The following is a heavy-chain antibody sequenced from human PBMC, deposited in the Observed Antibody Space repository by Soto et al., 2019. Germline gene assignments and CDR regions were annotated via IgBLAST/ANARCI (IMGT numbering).Heavy chain of an antibody. Sequence: QITLKESGPTLVKPTQTLTLTCTFSGFSLRTSGVGVGWIRQPPGKALEWLALIYWDDGKRYSPSLKSRLTITKDNSKNQVVLRMTNMDPVDTATYYCAHLTTGGFYFDYWGQGTLVTFSS. J-gene: IGHJ4*02. V-gene: IGHV2-5*02. CDR1: GFSLRTSGVG. CDR3: AHLTTGGFYFDY. CDR2: IYWDDGK. D-gene: IGHD4-17*01.